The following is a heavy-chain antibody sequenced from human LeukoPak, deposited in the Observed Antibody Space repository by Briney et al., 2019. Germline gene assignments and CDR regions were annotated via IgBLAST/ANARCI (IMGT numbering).Heavy chain of an antibody. CDR2: INHSGST. V-gene: IGHV4-34*01. CDR3: ARDNLLNCSSTSCYTGIAY. J-gene: IGHJ4*02. CDR1: GGSFSGYY. D-gene: IGHD2-2*02. Sequence: SETLSLTCAVYGGSFSGYYWSWIRQPPGKGLEWIGEINHSGSTNYNPSLKSRVTISVDTSKNQFSLKLSSATAADTAVYYCARDNLLNCSSTSCYTGIAYWVQGTLVTVSS.